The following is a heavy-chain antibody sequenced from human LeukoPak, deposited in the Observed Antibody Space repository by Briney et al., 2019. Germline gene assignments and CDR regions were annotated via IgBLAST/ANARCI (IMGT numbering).Heavy chain of an antibody. Sequence: SGGSLRLSCAASGFTFSSYWMSWVRQAPGKGLERVANIKQDGSEKYYVDSVKGRFTISRDNAKNSLYLQMNSLRAEDTAVYYCARGDYYDSSGYHSDDYWGQGTLVTVSS. J-gene: IGHJ4*02. V-gene: IGHV3-7*01. CDR1: GFTFSSYW. CDR2: IKQDGSEK. D-gene: IGHD3-22*01. CDR3: ARGDYYDSSGYHSDDY.